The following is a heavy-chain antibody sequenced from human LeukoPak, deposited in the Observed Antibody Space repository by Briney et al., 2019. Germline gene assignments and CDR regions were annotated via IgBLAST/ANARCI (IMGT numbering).Heavy chain of an antibody. Sequence: ETLSLTCAVYGGSFSGYYWSWIRQPPGKGVEWIGEINHSGSTNYYPSLKRRVTISFDTSRNQSSLKLSSVTAADTAVYYCASVRRGFGESSKYYASYYMGVWGKGTTVTISS. CDR3: ASVRRGFGESSKYYASYYMGV. V-gene: IGHV4-34*01. J-gene: IGHJ6*03. CDR2: INHSGST. CDR1: GGSFSGYY. D-gene: IGHD3-10*01.